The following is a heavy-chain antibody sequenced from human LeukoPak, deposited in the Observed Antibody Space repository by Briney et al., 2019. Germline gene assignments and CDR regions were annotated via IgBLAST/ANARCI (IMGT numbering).Heavy chain of an antibody. V-gene: IGHV3-11*06. CDR2: ISSSSSYT. CDR3: ARDQPGIAAAGILNGMDV. J-gene: IGHJ6*04. Sequence: GGSLRLSCAASGFTFSDYYMSWIRQAPGKGLEWVSYISSSSSYTNYADSVKGRFTISRDNAKNSLYLQMNSLRAEDTVVYYCARDQPGIAAAGILNGMDVWGKGTTVTVSS. D-gene: IGHD6-13*01. CDR1: GFTFSDYY.